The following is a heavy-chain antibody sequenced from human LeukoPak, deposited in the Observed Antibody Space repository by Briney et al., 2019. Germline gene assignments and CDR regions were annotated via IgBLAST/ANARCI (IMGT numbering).Heavy chain of an antibody. CDR2: IYYSGST. Sequence: SETLSLTCTVSGGSINSGDNYWSWIRQPPGKGLEWIGYIYYSGSTYYNPSLKSRVTISVDRSKNQFSLKLSSVTAADTAVYYCARSYDSSGSGFDYWGQGTLVTVSS. CDR3: ARSYDSSGSGFDY. CDR1: GGSINSGDNY. V-gene: IGHV4-30-2*01. D-gene: IGHD3-22*01. J-gene: IGHJ4*02.